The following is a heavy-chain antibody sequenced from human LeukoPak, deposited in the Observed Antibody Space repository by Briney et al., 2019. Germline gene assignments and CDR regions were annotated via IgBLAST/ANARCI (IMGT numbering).Heavy chain of an antibody. CDR3: ARVPTVDFWSGHNWFDP. Sequence: SETLSLTCTVSGGSISSSSYYWGWIRQPPGKGLEWIGSIYYSGSTYYNPSLKSRVTISVDTSKNQFSLKLSSVTAADTAVYYCARVPTVDFWSGHNWFDPWGQGTLVTVSS. CDR1: GGSISSSSYY. CDR2: IYYSGST. V-gene: IGHV4-39*07. J-gene: IGHJ5*02. D-gene: IGHD3-3*01.